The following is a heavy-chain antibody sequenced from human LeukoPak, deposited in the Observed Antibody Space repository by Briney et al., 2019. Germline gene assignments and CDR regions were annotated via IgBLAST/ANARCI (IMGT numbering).Heavy chain of an antibody. CDR3: ARDKVVGATNFDY. CDR1: GFTFSSYW. Sequence: GGSLRLCCAASGFTFSSYWMSWVRQTPGKGLEWVANIKQDGSEKYYVDSVTGRFTISRDNAKNSLYLEMNSLRGEDTAVYYCARDKVVGATNFDYWGQGTLVTVSS. CDR2: IKQDGSEK. D-gene: IGHD2-15*01. V-gene: IGHV3-7*03. J-gene: IGHJ4*02.